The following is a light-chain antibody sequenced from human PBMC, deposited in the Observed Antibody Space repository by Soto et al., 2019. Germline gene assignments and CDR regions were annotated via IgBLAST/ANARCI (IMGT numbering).Light chain of an antibody. CDR3: NSYRTVSTYV. CDR2: DVG. CDR1: SSDIGGYNF. V-gene: IGLV2-14*01. Sequence: QSALTQPASVSGSPGQSITIACTGTSSDIGGYNFVSWYQQHPGKAPKLLIYDVGNRPSGVSNRFSGSKSGNTASLTIFGLQAEDEAHYYCNSYRTVSTYVFGTGTKLTVL. J-gene: IGLJ1*01.